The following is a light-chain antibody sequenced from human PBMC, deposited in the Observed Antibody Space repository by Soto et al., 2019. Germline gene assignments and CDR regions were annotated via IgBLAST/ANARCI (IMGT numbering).Light chain of an antibody. CDR1: QSVSSSY. Sequence: EILLAQSPCTLALSPGERATLSCRASQSVSSSYLAWYQQKPGQAPRLLISGASTRATGIPDRFSGSGSGTDFTITISRLETEDFAVYFCQHYGSSLITFGQGTRLEI. J-gene: IGKJ5*01. CDR2: GAS. V-gene: IGKV3-20*01. CDR3: QHYGSSLIT.